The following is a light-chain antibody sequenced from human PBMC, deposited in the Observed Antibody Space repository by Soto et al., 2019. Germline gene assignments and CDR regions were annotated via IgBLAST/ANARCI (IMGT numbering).Light chain of an antibody. CDR3: SSFTSSSTLV. V-gene: IGLV2-18*02. CDR2: EVS. CDR1: SSDVGSYNR. Sequence: QSALTQPPSVSGSPGQSVTISCTGTSSDVGSYNRVSWYQQPPGTAPKLMIYEVSNRPSGVPDRISGSKSGNTASLTISGLQAEDEADYHCSSFTSSSTLVFGGGTKLTVL. J-gene: IGLJ2*01.